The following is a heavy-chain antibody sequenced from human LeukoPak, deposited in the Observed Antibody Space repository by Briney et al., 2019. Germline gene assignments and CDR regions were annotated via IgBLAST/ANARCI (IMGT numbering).Heavy chain of an antibody. J-gene: IGHJ4*02. CDR3: AGGLYDSSGYYQYYFEY. D-gene: IGHD3-22*01. V-gene: IGHV3-53*01. CDR1: GVTVSSNY. CDR2: FHSSGST. Sequence: GGSLRLSCAACGVTVSSNYMSWVRQAPGKGLEWVSLFHSSGSTYYADSVKGRFTISRDNSKNTLYLQMKSLRAEDTAVYYCAGGLYDSSGYYQYYFEYWGQGTLATVSS.